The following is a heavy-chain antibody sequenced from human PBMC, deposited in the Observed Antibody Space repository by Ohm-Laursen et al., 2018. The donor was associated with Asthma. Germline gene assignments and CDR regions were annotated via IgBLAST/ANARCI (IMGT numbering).Heavy chain of an antibody. Sequence: PSDTLSLTCTVSGGSISSGTYWWGWIRQPPGMGLEWIGSSSYSGSTYYSPPLRSRVTISVDTSKIQFSLKLTSVTAADTAVYYCARHSAGPNYWGLGALVTVSS. CDR1: GGSISSGTYW. D-gene: IGHD6-13*01. J-gene: IGHJ4*02. CDR3: ARHSAGPNY. V-gene: IGHV4-39*01. CDR2: SSYSGST.